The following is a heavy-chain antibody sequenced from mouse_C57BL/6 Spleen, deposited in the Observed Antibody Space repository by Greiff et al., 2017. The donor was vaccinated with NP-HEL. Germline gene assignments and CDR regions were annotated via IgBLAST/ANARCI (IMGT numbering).Heavy chain of an antibody. CDR2: ISYDGSN. CDR1: GYSITSGYY. V-gene: IGHV3-6*01. D-gene: IGHD2-1*01. Sequence: QLQESGPGLVKPSQSLSLTCSVTGYSITSGYYWNWIRQFPGNKLEWMGYISYDGSNNYNPSLKNRISITRDTSKNQFFLKLNSVTTEDTATYYCAREIYYGNYATYWGQGTLVTVSA. J-gene: IGHJ3*01. CDR3: AREIYYGNYATY.